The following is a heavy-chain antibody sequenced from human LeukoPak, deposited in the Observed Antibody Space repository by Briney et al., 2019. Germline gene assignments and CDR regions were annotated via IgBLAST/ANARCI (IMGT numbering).Heavy chain of an antibody. CDR3: ARSSYYYDSSGYYYPNWFDP. CDR2: IYPGDSDT. V-gene: IGHV5-51*01. J-gene: IGHJ5*02. D-gene: IGHD3-22*01. CDR1: GYSFTSYW. Sequence: GESLKISFKGSGYSFTSYWIGWVRQMPGKGLGWMGIIYPGDSDTRYSPSFQGQVTISADKSISTAYLQWSSLKASDTAMYYCARSSYYYDSSGYYYPNWFDPWGQGTLVTVSS.